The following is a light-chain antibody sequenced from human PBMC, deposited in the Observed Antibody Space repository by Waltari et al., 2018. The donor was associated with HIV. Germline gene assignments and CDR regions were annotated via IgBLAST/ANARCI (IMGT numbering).Light chain of an antibody. J-gene: IGLJ2*01. CDR3: SSSSGTHNLDVL. CDR1: GSDISPCKF. Sequence: QSALTQPPSASGSPGQSVTMSCTGTGSDISPCKFVSWSQHRPGKAPTLTIYDVNRRPSGVPDRVAGSKSGNTASRAGAGLQTDEEAEYYCSSSSGTHNLDVLFGGGTKLTVL. CDR2: DVN. V-gene: IGLV2-8*01.